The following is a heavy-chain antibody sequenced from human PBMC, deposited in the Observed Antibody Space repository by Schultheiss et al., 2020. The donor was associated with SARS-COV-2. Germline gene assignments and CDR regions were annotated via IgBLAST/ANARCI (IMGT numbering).Heavy chain of an antibody. Sequence: SETLSLTCTVSGGSISSYYWSWIRQPPGKGLEWIGEINHSGITNYNPSLKSRVTISVDTSKNHFSLKLSSVTAADTAVYYCARDIKGGYYTSGVSYWFDPWGQGTLVTVSS. V-gene: IGHV4-59*12. J-gene: IGHJ5*02. CDR1: GGSISSYY. D-gene: IGHD3-3*01. CDR3: ARDIKGGYYTSGVSYWFDP. CDR2: INHSGIT.